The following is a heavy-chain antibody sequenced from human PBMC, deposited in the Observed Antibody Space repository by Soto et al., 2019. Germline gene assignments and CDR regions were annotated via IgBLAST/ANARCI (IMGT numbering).Heavy chain of an antibody. CDR1: GGSISSSSYY. CDR3: ARLRLQSHYYYGMDV. V-gene: IGHV4-39*01. J-gene: IGHJ6*02. D-gene: IGHD4-4*01. CDR2: IYYSGST. Sequence: SETLSLTCTVSGGSISSSSYYWGWIRQPPGKGLEWIGSIYYSGSTYYNPSLKSRVTISVDTSKNQFSLKLSSVTAADTAVYYCARLRLQSHYYYGMDVWGQGTTVTVSS.